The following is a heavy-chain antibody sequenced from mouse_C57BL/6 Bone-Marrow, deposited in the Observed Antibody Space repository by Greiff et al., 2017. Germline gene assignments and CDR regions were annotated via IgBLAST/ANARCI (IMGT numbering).Heavy chain of an antibody. V-gene: IGHV5-6*01. J-gene: IGHJ2*01. CDR3: ARQLYYFDY. CDR2: ISSGGSYT. Sequence: EVMLVESGGDLVKPGGSLKLSCAASGFTFSSYGMSWVRPTPDKRLEWVATISSGGSYTYYPDSVKGRFTISRDNAKNTLYLQMSSLKSEDTAMYYCARQLYYFDYWGQGTTLTVSS. CDR1: GFTFSSYG.